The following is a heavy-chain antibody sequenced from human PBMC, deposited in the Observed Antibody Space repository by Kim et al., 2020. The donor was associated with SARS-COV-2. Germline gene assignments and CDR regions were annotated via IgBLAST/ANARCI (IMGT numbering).Heavy chain of an antibody. CDR2: SYT. J-gene: IGHJ6*02. V-gene: IGHV5-10-1*01. Sequence: SYTNYGPSFQGHVTSSADKSISTAYLQWSSLKASDTAMYYCARLYGMDVWGQGTTVTVSS. CDR3: ARLYGMDV.